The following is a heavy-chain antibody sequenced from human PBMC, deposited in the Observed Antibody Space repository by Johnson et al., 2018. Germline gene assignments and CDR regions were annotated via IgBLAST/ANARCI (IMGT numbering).Heavy chain of an antibody. CDR1: GFIFSSYA. CDR2: IPYDGSNK. Sequence: QVQLVESGGGVVQPGRSLRLSCAASGFIFSSYAMHWVRQAPGKGLEWLAVIPYDGSNKHYEESVGGRFTISRSNSKNTLYLQMNSLRAEDTAVYYCARDQGPYYYYMDVWGKGTTVTVSS. V-gene: IGHV3-30-3*01. J-gene: IGHJ6*03. CDR3: ARDQGPYYYYMDV.